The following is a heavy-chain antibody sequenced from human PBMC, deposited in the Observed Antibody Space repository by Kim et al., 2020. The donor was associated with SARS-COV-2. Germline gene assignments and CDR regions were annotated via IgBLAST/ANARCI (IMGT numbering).Heavy chain of an antibody. Sequence: GGSLRLSCAASGFTFDDYAMHWVGQAPGKGLEWVSGISCNSGSIGYADSVKGRFTISRDNAKNSLYLQRNSLRAEDTALYYCAKDIGDYGDLSFHGMDVWGQGTTVTVSS. J-gene: IGHJ6*02. CDR2: ISCNSGSI. CDR1: GFTFDDYA. V-gene: IGHV3-9*01. CDR3: AKDIGDYGDLSFHGMDV. D-gene: IGHD4-17*01.